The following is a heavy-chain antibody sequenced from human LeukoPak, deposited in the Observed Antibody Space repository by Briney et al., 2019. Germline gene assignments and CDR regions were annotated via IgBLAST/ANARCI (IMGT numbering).Heavy chain of an antibody. Sequence: PSETLSLTCTVSGVSISSSSYYWGWIRQPPGKGLEWIGSIYYSGSTYYNPSLKSRVTMSVDTSKSQFSLKLTSVTAADTAVYYCASRPRYGASSWYFDLWGRGTLVPVSS. D-gene: IGHD1-1*01. CDR1: GVSISSSSYY. CDR3: ASRPRYGASSWYFDL. J-gene: IGHJ2*01. V-gene: IGHV4-39*01. CDR2: IYYSGST.